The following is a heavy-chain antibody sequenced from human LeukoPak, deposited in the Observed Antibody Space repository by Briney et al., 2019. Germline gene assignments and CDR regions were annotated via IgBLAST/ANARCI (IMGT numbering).Heavy chain of an antibody. CDR2: INPSGGST. V-gene: IGHV1-46*01. J-gene: IGHJ4*02. CDR3: ARGQTQDLNSNYDY. D-gene: IGHD4-11*01. CDR1: GYTFTRYY. Sequence: ASARVSCKASGYTFTRYYIHWVRQAPGQGLEWVGIINPSGGSTSYAQKFQGRVTMTRDTSTSTVYMELSSLRSEDTAVYYCARGQTQDLNSNYDYWGQGTLVTVSS.